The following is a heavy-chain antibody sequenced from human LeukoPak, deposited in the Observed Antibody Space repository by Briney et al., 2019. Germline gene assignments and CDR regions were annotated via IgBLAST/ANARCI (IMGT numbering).Heavy chain of an antibody. Sequence: PGGSLRLSCAASGFTFSSYAMHWVRQAPGKGLEWVAVISYDGSNKYYADSVKGRFTISRDNSKNTLYLQMNSLRAEDTAVYYCAKRGMTTVTTVYGGIDYWGQGTLVTVSS. CDR3: AKRGMTTVTTVYGGIDY. D-gene: IGHD4-17*01. CDR2: ISYDGSNK. CDR1: GFTFSSYA. J-gene: IGHJ4*02. V-gene: IGHV3-30-3*02.